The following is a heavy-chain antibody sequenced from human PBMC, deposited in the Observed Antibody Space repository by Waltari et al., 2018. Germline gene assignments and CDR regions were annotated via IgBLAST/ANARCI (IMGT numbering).Heavy chain of an antibody. CDR2: IKEDGSEE. CDR3: ARDPLRRFDY. Sequence: EVQVVESGGGLVQPGESPRLSCAVSGFTFEYFWMTWVRQAPGKGLEWVANIKEDGSEEHYMDSVKGRFTISRDNAKNLVYLQMNSLKAEDTAVYYCARDPLRRFDYWGQGTLVTVSS. V-gene: IGHV3-7*01. J-gene: IGHJ4*02. CDR1: GFTFEYFW.